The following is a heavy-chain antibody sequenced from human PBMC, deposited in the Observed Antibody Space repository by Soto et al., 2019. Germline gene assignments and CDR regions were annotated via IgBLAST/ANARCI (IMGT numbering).Heavy chain of an antibody. CDR1: GFTFSSYA. V-gene: IGHV3-23*01. Sequence: GGSLRLSCAASGFTFSSYAMSWVRQAPGKGLEWVSAISGSGGGTYYADSVKGRFTISRDNSKNTLYLQMNSLRAEDTAVYYCAKSLYCSSTSCYAYYYYYYMDVWGKGTTVTVSS. J-gene: IGHJ6*03. D-gene: IGHD2-2*01. CDR2: ISGSGGGT. CDR3: AKSLYCSSTSCYAYYYYYYMDV.